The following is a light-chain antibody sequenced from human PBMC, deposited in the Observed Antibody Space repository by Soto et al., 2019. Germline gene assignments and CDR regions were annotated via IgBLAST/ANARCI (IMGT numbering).Light chain of an antibody. V-gene: IGLV2-23*01. CDR2: EDA. CDR3: CSYAGSSNYV. Sequence: QSVLTQPASVSGSPGQSITISCTGTSSDVGGYHYVSWYQQHPGKAPKLIIYEDAKRPSGVSNRSPGSKSGNTASLTISGLQAEDEADYYCCSYAGSSNYVFGTGTKVTVL. CDR1: SSDVGGYHY. J-gene: IGLJ1*01.